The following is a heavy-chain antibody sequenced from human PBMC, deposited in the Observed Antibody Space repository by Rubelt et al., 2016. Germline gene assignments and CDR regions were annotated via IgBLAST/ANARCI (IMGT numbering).Heavy chain of an antibody. CDR3: ARDRGSYYGGNYFDY. CDR1: GGSFSGYY. V-gene: IGHV4-34*01. J-gene: IGHJ4*02. Sequence: QVQLQQWGAGLLKPSETLSLTCAVYGGSFSGYYWSWIRQPPGKGLEWIGYIYYSGSTYYNPSLKSRVTISVDTSKNQFSLKLSSVTAADTAVYYCARDRGSYYGGNYFDYWGQGTLVTVSS. D-gene: IGHD1-26*01. CDR2: IYYSGST.